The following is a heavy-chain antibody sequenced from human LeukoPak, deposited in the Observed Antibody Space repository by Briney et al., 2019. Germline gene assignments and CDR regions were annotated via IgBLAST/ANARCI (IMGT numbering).Heavy chain of an antibody. D-gene: IGHD5/OR15-5a*01. J-gene: IGHJ4*02. CDR1: GFTFSDLY. V-gene: IGHV3-72*01. CDR3: ARGDGVYVY. CDR2: IRNKAKSYTT. Sequence: GGSLRLSCAASGFTFSDLYMDWVRQAPGKGLEWVGRIRNKAKSYTTEYAASVKGRFTISRDDSKNSLSLQMNSLRVEDTAVYYCARGDGVYVYWGQGTLVTVSS.